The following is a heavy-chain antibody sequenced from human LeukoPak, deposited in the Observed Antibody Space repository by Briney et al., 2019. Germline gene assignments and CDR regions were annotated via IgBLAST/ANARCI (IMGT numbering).Heavy chain of an antibody. CDR2: IYYTGST. CDR3: ARLSRTGIDLNNWFDP. D-gene: IGHD1-14*01. Sequence: SETLSLICTVSGGSISTYYWSWIRQPPGKGLEYIGYIYYTGSTNYNPSLKSRLSMSIDTSKSQFSLKLSSVTAADTAVYYCARLSRTGIDLNNWFDPWGQGTLVTVSS. V-gene: IGHV4-59*08. CDR1: GGSISTYY. J-gene: IGHJ5*02.